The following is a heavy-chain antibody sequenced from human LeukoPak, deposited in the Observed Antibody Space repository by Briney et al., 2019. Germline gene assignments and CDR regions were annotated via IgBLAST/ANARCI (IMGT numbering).Heavy chain of an antibody. CDR3: ARDPSGGGSASDY. CDR2: INTETQKP. CDR1: GYSFTSYP. D-gene: IGHD1-26*01. J-gene: IGHJ4*02. V-gene: IGHV7-4-1*02. Sequence: ASVKVSCKASGYSFTSYPVNWVRQAPGQGLEWMGWINTETQKPTYAQGFTGRFVFSLDTSLSTAYLQISNLKAEDTAIYYCARDPSGGGSASDYWGQGTLVTVSP.